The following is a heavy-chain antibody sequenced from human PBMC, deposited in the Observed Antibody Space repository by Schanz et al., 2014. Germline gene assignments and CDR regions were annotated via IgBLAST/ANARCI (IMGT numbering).Heavy chain of an antibody. CDR1: GFNLRRYS. J-gene: IGHJ4*02. Sequence: QLFSSGGGLVKPGGSLRLSCATSGFNLRRYSMNWVRQAPGGGLEWVSRTSNDGSFTTFADSVKGRFTISRDNAKSSLYLQMNSLRDEDTAVYYCAATTILADWGQGTLVAVSS. CDR2: TSNDGSFT. CDR3: AATTILAD. V-gene: IGHV3-21*01. D-gene: IGHD3-3*01.